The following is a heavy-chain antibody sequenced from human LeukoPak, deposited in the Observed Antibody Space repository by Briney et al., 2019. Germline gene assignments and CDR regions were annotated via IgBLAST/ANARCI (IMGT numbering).Heavy chain of an antibody. CDR1: GYTFTGYY. D-gene: IGHD4-17*01. J-gene: IGHJ4*02. CDR3: ARQDYGDYGSY. CDR2: INPNSGGT. V-gene: IGHV1-2*06. Sequence: ASVKVSCKASGYTFTGYYMHWVRQAPGQGLEWMGQINPNSGGTNYAQKFQGRVTMTRNTSISTAYMELSSLRSEDTAVYYCARQDYGDYGSYWGQGTLVTVSS.